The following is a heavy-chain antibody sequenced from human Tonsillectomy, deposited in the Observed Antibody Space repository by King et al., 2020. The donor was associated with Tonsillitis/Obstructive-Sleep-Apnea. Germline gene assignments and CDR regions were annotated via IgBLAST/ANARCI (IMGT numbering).Heavy chain of an antibody. V-gene: IGHV3-7*04. Sequence: VQLVESGGGLVQPGGSLRLSCAASGFTFSSYWMSWVRQAPGKGLEWVANIKQDGSEKYYVDSVKGRFTISRDNAKNSLYLQMNSLRAEDTAVYYCARDRGGWGSDWFDPWGQGTLVTVSS. CDR1: GFTFSSYW. CDR3: ARDRGGWGSDWFDP. CDR2: IKQDGSEK. D-gene: IGHD3-16*01. J-gene: IGHJ5*02.